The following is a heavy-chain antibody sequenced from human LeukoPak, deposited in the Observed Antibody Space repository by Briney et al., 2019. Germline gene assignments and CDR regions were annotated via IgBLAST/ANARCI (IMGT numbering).Heavy chain of an antibody. CDR1: GFTFATDA. CDR2: ISGSGGRT. V-gene: IGHV3-23*01. Sequence: PAGSRRPSWAAAGFTFATDAMSWVRQVPGKWLEWVSTISGSGGRTYYADCVKGRFTISRDKSKNTLYLQMNRLRAEDTAVYNCAKDYSGSYYALDYWGQGNLVTVSS. CDR3: AKDYSGSYYALDY. J-gene: IGHJ4*02. D-gene: IGHD1-26*01.